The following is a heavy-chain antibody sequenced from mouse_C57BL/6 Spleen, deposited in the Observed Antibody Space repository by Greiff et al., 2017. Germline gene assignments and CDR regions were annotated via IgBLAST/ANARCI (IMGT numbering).Heavy chain of an antibody. V-gene: IGHV1-76*01. J-gene: IGHJ4*01. CDR3: ARNSYYGSSYYAMDY. Sequence: ESGAELVRPGASVKLSCKASGYTFTDYYINWVKQRPGQGLEWIARIYPGSGNTYYNEKFKGKATLTAEKSSSTAYMQLSSLTSEDSAVYFCARNSYYGSSYYAMDYWGQGTSVTVSS. CDR2: IYPGSGNT. CDR1: GYTFTDYY. D-gene: IGHD1-1*01.